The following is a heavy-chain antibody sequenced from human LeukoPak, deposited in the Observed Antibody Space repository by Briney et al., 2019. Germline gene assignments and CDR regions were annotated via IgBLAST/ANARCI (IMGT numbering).Heavy chain of an antibody. CDR2: ISYDGSNK. D-gene: IGHD6-19*01. Sequence: GRSLRLSCAASGFTFSSYGMHWVRQAPGKGLVWVAVISYDGSNKYYADSAKGRFTISRDNSKNTLYLQMNSLRAEDTAVYYCANLHSSGWYVYWGQGTLVTVSS. V-gene: IGHV3-30*18. CDR1: GFTFSSYG. J-gene: IGHJ4*02. CDR3: ANLHSSGWYVY.